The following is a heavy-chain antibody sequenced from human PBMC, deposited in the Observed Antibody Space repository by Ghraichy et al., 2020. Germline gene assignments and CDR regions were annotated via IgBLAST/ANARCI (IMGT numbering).Heavy chain of an antibody. CDR2: LYWNDDK. Sequence: SGPTLVKPTQTLTLNCSFSGFSLSSSEMGVGWIRQPPGKALEWLAVLYWNDDKRYSPSLKSRLTITKATSKNQVILNLTDMDPVDTAAYYCVRRTCWSTSFDCWGQGVMVTVSS. D-gene: IGHD6-13*01. CDR3: VRRTCWSTSFDC. J-gene: IGHJ3*01. CDR1: GFSLSSSEMG. V-gene: IGHV2-5*01.